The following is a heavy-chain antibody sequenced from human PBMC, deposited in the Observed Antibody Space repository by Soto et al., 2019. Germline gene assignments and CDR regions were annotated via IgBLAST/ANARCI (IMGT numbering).Heavy chain of an antibody. CDR3: VRSLYWGSQGPLDWYFDL. D-gene: IGHD7-27*01. J-gene: IGHJ2*01. Sequence: GGSLRLSCAASGFTFSSYAMSWVRQAPGKGLEWVSAISGSGGSTYYADSVKGRFTISRDNSKNTLYLQMNSLRAEDTAVYYCVRSLYWGSQGPLDWYFDLWGRGTLVTVSS. CDR1: GFTFSSYA. V-gene: IGHV3-23*01. CDR2: ISGSGGST.